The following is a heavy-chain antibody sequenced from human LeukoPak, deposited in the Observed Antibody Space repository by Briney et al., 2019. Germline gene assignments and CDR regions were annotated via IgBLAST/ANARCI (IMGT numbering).Heavy chain of an antibody. CDR3: AGSYGDYGHYYYYYYMDV. D-gene: IGHD4-17*01. CDR1: GGSISSSSYY. Sequence: SXTLSLXCTVSGGSISSSSYYWGWIRQPRGKGLEWIGYIYYSGSTNYNPSLKSRVSISVDTSKNQFSLKLSSVTAADTAVYYCAGSYGDYGHYYYYYYMDVWGKGTTVTVSS. CDR2: IYYSGST. J-gene: IGHJ6*03. V-gene: IGHV4-61*05.